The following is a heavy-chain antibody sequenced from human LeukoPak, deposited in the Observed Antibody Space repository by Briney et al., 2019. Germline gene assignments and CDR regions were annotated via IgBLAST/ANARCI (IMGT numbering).Heavy chain of an antibody. V-gene: IGHV1-69*06. J-gene: IGHJ6*03. CDR2: IIPIFGTA. Sequence: GASVKVSCKASGGTFSSYAISWVRQAPGQGLEWMGGIIPIFGTANYAQKFQGRVTITADKSTSTAYMELSSLRSEDTAVYYCARDGEYSSSVSNYYYYMDVWGKGTTVTVSS. D-gene: IGHD6-6*01. CDR3: ARDGEYSSSVSNYYYYMDV. CDR1: GGTFSSYA.